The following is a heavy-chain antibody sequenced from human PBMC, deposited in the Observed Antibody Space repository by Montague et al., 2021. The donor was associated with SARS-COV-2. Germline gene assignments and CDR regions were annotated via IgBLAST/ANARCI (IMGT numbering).Heavy chain of an antibody. CDR2: INHSGST. D-gene: IGHD5-18*01. V-gene: IGHV4-34*01. CDR3: ARGGGYSYGALDY. CDR1: GGSFSGYY. Sequence: SETLSLTCVVYGGSFSGYYRSWIRQPPGKGLEWIGEINHSGSTNYNPSLKSRVTISVDTSKKQFSLRLNSVTAADTAVYYCARGGGYSYGALDYWDQGTLVTVSS. J-gene: IGHJ4*02.